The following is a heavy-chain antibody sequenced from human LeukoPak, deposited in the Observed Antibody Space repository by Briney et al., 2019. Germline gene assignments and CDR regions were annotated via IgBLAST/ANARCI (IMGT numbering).Heavy chain of an antibody. V-gene: IGHV3-23*01. CDR3: AKDRVATITLGYFDY. D-gene: IGHD5-12*01. CDR1: GFTFSSYA. CDR2: ISGSGGST. Sequence: GGSLRLSCAASGFTFSSYAMSWVRQAPGKGLEWVSAISGSGGSTYYADSVKGRFTISRDNSKNTLYLQMNSLRAEDTGVYYCAKDRVATITLGYFDYWGQGTLVTVSS. J-gene: IGHJ4*02.